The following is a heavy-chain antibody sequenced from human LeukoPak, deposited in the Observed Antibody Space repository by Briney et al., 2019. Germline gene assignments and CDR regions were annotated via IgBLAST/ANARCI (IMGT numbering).Heavy chain of an antibody. V-gene: IGHV3-74*01. CDR1: GFTFSSYW. CDR3: AKSWGLFYSGSYDRYFDL. CDR2: INSDGSST. D-gene: IGHD1-26*01. J-gene: IGHJ2*01. Sequence: LTGGSLRLSCAASGFTFSSYWMHWVRQAPGKGLVWVSRINSDGSSTSYADSVKGRFTISRDNAKNTLYLQMNSLRAEDTAVYYCAKSWGLFYSGSYDRYFDLWGRGTLVTVSS.